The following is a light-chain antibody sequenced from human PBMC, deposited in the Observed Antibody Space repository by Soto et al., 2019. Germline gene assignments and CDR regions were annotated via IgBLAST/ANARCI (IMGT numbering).Light chain of an antibody. V-gene: IGKV1-5*01. CDR1: ENIFKY. CDR3: QHYNARSIA. CDR2: AAS. J-gene: IGKJ4*01. Sequence: DIQMIQSPATLSASVGDRITITCRASENIFKYVAWYQQTSGSAPNLLIYAASDLESGVPSRFSGSGSGTEFSLTIDNLQPKDSSTYYCQHYNARSIAFGGGTKVDVK.